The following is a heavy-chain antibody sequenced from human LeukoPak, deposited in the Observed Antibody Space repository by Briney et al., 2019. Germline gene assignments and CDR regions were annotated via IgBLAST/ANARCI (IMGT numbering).Heavy chain of an antibody. V-gene: IGHV3-23*01. J-gene: IGHJ4*02. CDR3: AKSSYYDASGYYREYYFDY. CDR1: RFTFSSYG. D-gene: IGHD3-22*01. CDR2: ISGSGGST. Sequence: GGSLRLSRAASRFTFSSYGMSWVRQAPGKGLEWVSSISGSGGSTYYADSVKGRFTISRDNSKNTLYLQMNSLRDEDTAVYYCAKSSYYDASGYYREYYFDYWGQGTLVTVSS.